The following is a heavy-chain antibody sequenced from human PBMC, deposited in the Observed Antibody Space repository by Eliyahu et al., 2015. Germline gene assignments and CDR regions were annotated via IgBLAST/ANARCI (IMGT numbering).Heavy chain of an antibody. CDR2: IDWDDDK. V-gene: IGHV2-70*04. Sequence: QVTLKESGPALVKPTQTLTLTCTFSGFSLSTSGMRVSWIRQPPGKALEWLARIDWDDDKFYSTSLKTRLTISKDTSKNQVVLTMTNMDPVDTATYYCARIGAAAGFGDYYGMDVWGQGTTVTVSS. CDR3: ARIGAAAGFGDYYGMDV. CDR1: GFSLSTSGMR. D-gene: IGHD6-13*01. J-gene: IGHJ6*02.